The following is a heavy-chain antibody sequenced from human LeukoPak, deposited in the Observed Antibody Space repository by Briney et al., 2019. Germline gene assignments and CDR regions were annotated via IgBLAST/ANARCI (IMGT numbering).Heavy chain of an antibody. J-gene: IGHJ4*02. V-gene: IGHV3-23*01. D-gene: IGHD5-24*01. Sequence: GGSLRLSCTASGFTFGDYAVNWVRQAPGKGLEWVSVISGSSGSTHYADSVKGRFTISRDNSKNTLHLQMNSLRAEDTAVYYCAKAGLQGFYFDSWGQGTLATVSS. CDR2: ISGSSGST. CDR3: AKAGLQGFYFDS. CDR1: GFTFGDYA.